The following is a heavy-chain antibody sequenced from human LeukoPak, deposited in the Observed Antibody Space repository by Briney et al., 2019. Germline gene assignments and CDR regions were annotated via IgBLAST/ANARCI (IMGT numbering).Heavy chain of an antibody. V-gene: IGHV4-59*01. CDR1: GGYISSYY. D-gene: IGHD6-19*01. Sequence: NTSETLSITCTVSGGYISSYYWKWIRQPPGKRLEWIGYIYYSGSTNYNPSLKSRVTISVDTSKNQFSLKLSSVTAADTAVYYCARGGWYPESFQHWGQGALVTVSS. J-gene: IGHJ1*01. CDR2: IYYSGST. CDR3: ARGGWYPESFQH.